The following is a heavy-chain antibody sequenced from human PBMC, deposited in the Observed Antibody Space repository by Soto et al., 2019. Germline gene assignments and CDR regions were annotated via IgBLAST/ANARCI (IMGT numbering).Heavy chain of an antibody. Sequence: SVKVSYKASGFTFTSSAVQWVRQARGQRLEWIGWIVVGSGNTNYAQKFQERVTITRDMSTSTAYMELSSLRSEDTAVYYCAAESIAAAGTVETGVYYGMDVWGQGTTVTVSS. CDR2: IVVGSGNT. D-gene: IGHD6-13*01. CDR1: GFTFTSSA. CDR3: AAESIAAAGTVETGVYYGMDV. J-gene: IGHJ6*02. V-gene: IGHV1-58*01.